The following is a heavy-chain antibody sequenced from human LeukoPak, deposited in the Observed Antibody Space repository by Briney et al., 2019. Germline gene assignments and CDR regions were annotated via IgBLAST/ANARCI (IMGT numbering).Heavy chain of an antibody. Sequence: SETLSLTCAVYGGSFSGYYWSWIRQPPGKGLEWIGEMNHSGSTNYNPSLKSRVTISVDTSKNQFSLKLSSVTAADTAVYYCARLMGRGYSYGLRYFDYWGQGTLVTVSS. J-gene: IGHJ4*02. CDR3: ARLMGRGYSYGLRYFDY. D-gene: IGHD5-18*01. CDR1: GGSFSGYY. CDR2: MNHSGST. V-gene: IGHV4-34*01.